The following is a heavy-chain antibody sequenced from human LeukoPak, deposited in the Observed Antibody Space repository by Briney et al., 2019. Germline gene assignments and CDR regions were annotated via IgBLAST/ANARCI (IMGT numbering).Heavy chain of an antibody. CDR1: GGSFSGYY. J-gene: IGHJ5*02. CDR3: AREVAITMILGNWFDP. D-gene: IGHD3-22*01. V-gene: IGHV4-34*01. Sequence: SETLSLTCAVYGGSFSGYYWSWIRQPPGKGLEWIGEINHSGSTNYNPSLKSRVTMSVDTSKNQFSLKLSSVTAADTAVYYCAREVAITMILGNWFDPWGQGTLVTVSS. CDR2: INHSGST.